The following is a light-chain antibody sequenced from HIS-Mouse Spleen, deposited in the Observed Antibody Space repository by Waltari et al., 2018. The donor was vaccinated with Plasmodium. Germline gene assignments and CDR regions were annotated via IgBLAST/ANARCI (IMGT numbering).Light chain of an antibody. J-gene: IGLJ2*01. V-gene: IGLV2-8*01. CDR1: SSDVGGYNY. CDR2: EVS. Sequence: QSALTQPPSASGSPGQSVTISCTGTSSDVGGYNYVSWYPQHPGKAPKLMIYEVSKRPSGVPDSFAGSKSGNTASLTVSGLQAEDEADYYCSSYAGSNNLVFGGGTKLTVL. CDR3: SSYAGSNNLV.